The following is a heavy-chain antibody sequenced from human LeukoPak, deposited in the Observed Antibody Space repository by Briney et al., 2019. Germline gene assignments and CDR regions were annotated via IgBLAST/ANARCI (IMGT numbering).Heavy chain of an antibody. CDR2: VLYDGTNK. J-gene: IGHJ4*02. D-gene: IGHD6-19*01. CDR3: AKNGEQWLVEQFFDY. CDR1: GFTFSNYG. V-gene: IGHV3-30*18. Sequence: GGSLRLSCAASGFTFSNYGMHWVRQAPGKGLEWVAIVLYDGTNKYYADSVKGRFTISRDNSKNTLYLQMNSLRADDTAVYYFAKNGEQWLVEQFFDYWGQGTLVTVSS.